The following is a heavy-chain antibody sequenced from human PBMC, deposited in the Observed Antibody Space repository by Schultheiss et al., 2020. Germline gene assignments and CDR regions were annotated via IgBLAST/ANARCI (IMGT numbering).Heavy chain of an antibody. CDR1: GDSVSSNSAA. CDR2: TYYRSKWYN. Sequence: SQTLSLTCAISGDSVSSNSAAWNWIRQSPSRGLEWLGRTYYRSKWYNDYAVSVKSRITINPDTSKNQFSLQLNSVTPEDTAVYYCARDGTWYGSGSYSWFDPWGQGTLVTVSS. V-gene: IGHV6-1*01. D-gene: IGHD3-10*01. CDR3: ARDGTWYGSGSYSWFDP. J-gene: IGHJ5*02.